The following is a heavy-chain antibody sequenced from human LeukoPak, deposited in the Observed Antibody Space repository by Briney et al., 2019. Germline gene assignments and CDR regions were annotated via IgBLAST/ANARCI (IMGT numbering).Heavy chain of an antibody. CDR2: VNLQGFT. CDR1: GGSVTSTNY. Sequence: SETLSLTFGVSGGSVTSTNYWTWVRQPPGKGLEWIGEVNLQGFTNYNPSLMGRVAISVDTSENHISLQLTSVTAADTAVYYCAREGGLYRPLDYSGQGTLVTVSS. J-gene: IGHJ4*02. V-gene: IGHV4-4*02. CDR3: AREGGLYRPLDY.